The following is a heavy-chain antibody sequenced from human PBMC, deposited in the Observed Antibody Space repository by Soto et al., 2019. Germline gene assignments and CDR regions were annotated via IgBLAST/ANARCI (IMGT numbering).Heavy chain of an antibody. J-gene: IGHJ4*02. CDR3: AVAPDY. V-gene: IGHV4-39*01. CDR1: GDYIRRTHYY. D-gene: IGHD5-12*01. CDR2: IYDSGSS. Sequence: SETLSLTCTVSGDYIRRTHYYWGWIRQPPGKGLEWIGSIYDSGSSYYNPSLKSRVTISVDTSKKQFSLKLSSVTAADTAVYYCAVAPDYWGQGTLVTVS.